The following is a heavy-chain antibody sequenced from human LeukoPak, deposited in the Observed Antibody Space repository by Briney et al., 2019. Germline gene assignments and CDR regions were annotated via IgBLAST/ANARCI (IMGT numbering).Heavy chain of an antibody. CDR2: ISGSGGST. V-gene: IGHV3-23*01. CDR1: GFTFSSYA. Sequence: GGSLRLSCAASGFTFSSYAMSWVRQAPGKGLEWVSAISGSGGSTYYADSVKGRFTISRDNSKNTLYLQINSLRAEDTAVYYCAKTMRYFDWLQSPVFDYWGQGTLVTVSS. J-gene: IGHJ4*02. CDR3: AKTMRYFDWLQSPVFDY. D-gene: IGHD3-9*01.